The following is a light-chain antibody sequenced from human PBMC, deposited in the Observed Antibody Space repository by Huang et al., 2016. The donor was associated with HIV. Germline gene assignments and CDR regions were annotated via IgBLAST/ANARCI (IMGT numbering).Light chain of an antibody. CDR2: WAS. J-gene: IGKJ4*01. CDR1: QSVLYTSNNKNY. Sequence: DIVMTQSPDSLAVSLGERATINCKSSQSVLYTSNNKNYLVGYQQKPGQPPKLLIYWASTRASGVPDRFSGSGSGTDFTLTISSLQAEDVAVYYCQQYYSAPLTFGGGTKVEIK. V-gene: IGKV4-1*01. CDR3: QQYYSAPLT.